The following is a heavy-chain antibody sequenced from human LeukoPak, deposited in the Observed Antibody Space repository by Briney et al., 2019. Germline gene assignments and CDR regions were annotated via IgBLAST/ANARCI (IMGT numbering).Heavy chain of an antibody. V-gene: IGHV3-33*01. CDR1: GFTFSSYG. Sequence: PGRSLRLSCAASGFTFSSYGMHWVRQAPGKGLEWVAVIWYDGSNKYYADSVKGRFSISRDNSKNTLYLQMNSLRAEDTAVYYCARGRARGYSYGSFLPGLNWFDPWGQGTLVTVSS. D-gene: IGHD5-18*01. J-gene: IGHJ5*02. CDR3: ARGRARGYSYGSFLPGLNWFDP. CDR2: IWYDGSNK.